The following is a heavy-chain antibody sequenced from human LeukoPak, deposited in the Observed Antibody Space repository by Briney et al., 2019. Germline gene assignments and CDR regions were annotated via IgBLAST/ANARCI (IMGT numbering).Heavy chain of an antibody. CDR3: ARDLSGAAAEG. D-gene: IGHD6-25*01. CDR2: TYYSGST. J-gene: IGHJ4*02. V-gene: IGHV4-39*07. CDR1: GGSISSSSYY. Sequence: NPSETLSLTCTVSGGSISSSSYYWGWIRQPPGKGLEWIGSTYYSGSTYYNPSLKSRVTISIDTSKNQFSLKLSSVTAADTAVYYCARDLSGAAAEGWGQGTLVTVSS.